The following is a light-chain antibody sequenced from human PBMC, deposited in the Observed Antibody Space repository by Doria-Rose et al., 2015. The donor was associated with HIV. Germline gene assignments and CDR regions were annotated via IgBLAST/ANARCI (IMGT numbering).Light chain of an antibody. Sequence: DIRLTQSPESLGMSLGERATLNCNSNQSLLYTSKNYLAWYQQKPGQPPKLLIYWASTRQSGVPARFSGGGSGTDFTLTISSLEAEDVAVYYCQQYYDTPSFGPGTTVDIK. CDR2: WAS. J-gene: IGKJ3*01. V-gene: IGKV4-1*01. CDR1: QSLLYTSKNY. CDR3: QQYYDTPS.